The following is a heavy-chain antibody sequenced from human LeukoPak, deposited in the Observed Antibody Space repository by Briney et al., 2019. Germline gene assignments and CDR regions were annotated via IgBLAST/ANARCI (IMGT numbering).Heavy chain of an antibody. D-gene: IGHD6-13*01. Sequence: PGGSLRLSCAASRFTFSSYWMHWVRQAPGKGLVWVSRINSDGSSTGYADSVKGRFTISRDNATDTLYLQMNSLRVEDTAVYYCARGAGSSWSGLIGYWGQGTLVTVSS. CDR3: ARGAGSSWSGLIGY. CDR1: RFTFSSYW. J-gene: IGHJ4*02. V-gene: IGHV3-74*01. CDR2: INSDGSST.